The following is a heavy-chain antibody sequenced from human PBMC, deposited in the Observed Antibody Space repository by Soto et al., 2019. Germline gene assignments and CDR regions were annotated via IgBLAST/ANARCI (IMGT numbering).Heavy chain of an antibody. CDR1: GFSLTTSGLS. V-gene: IGHV2-5*02. Sequence: QITLRESGPTLVKPTQTLTLTCSFSGFSLTTSGLSVAWIRQPPGKALEWLTLIYWDDDKLYSPTLKSRLTVTRDTSKNQVVLRMTNLDPVDTATYYCALQTTVTQAFDKWGNGTLVTVSS. J-gene: IGHJ4*01. CDR3: ALQTTVTQAFDK. D-gene: IGHD4-17*01. CDR2: IYWDDDK.